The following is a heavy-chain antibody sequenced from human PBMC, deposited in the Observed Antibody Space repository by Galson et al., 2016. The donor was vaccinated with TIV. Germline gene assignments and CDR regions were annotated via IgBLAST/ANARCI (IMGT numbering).Heavy chain of an antibody. D-gene: IGHD2-8*01. CDR3: ARGVTDGVDY. V-gene: IGHV1-8*01. J-gene: IGHJ4*02. CDR2: MRPNSGYT. CDR1: GYPFTNYD. Sequence: SVKVSCKASGYPFTNYDINWVRQASGQGLEWMGWMRPNSGYTFYAENFQGRVTMTMDPSISTVYMELSSLRSDDTAVYYCARGVTDGVDYWGQGTLVPVSS.